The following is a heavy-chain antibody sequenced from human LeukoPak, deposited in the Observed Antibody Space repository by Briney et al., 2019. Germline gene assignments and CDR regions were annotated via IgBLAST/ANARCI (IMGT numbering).Heavy chain of an antibody. V-gene: IGHV1-24*01. CDR3: ATYRPHYYDSSGYYLWYFQH. CDR1: GYTLTELS. J-gene: IGHJ1*01. Sequence: ASEKVSCKVSGYTLTELSMHWVRQAPGKGLEWMGGFDPEDGETIYAQKFQGRVTMTEDTSTDTAYMELSSLRSEDTAVYYCATYRPHYYDSSGYYLWYFQHWGQGTLVTVSS. D-gene: IGHD3-22*01. CDR2: FDPEDGET.